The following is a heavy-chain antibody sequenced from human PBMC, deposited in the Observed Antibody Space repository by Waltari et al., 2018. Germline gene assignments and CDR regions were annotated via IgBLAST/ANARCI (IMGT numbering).Heavy chain of an antibody. Sequence: QVHLVESGGGVVQPGRSLRLSCAASGFTFRRHAVNWVRQAPGKGLEWVAVISDDGKHKYSTDAVKGRFTVSRDDSKSTLYLQMNSLRRDDTAVYFCARDPPHDGTGYSSAFDFWGQGTRVTVSS. J-gene: IGHJ3*01. CDR2: ISDDGKHK. V-gene: IGHV3-30*04. D-gene: IGHD3-22*01. CDR3: ARDPPHDGTGYSSAFDF. CDR1: GFTFRRHA.